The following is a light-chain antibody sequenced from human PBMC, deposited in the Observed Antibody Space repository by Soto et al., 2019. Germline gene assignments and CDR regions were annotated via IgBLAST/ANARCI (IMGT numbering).Light chain of an antibody. V-gene: IGLV2-14*03. CDR1: SSDVGSYNS. Sequence: QSAQNQTASVYASHRHSIAISCTGTSSDVGSYNSVSWYQQYPGKAPKLMIHDVNNRPSGISDRFSGSKSGNTASLTISGLQAEDEADYYCRSFTSGTSYVLVTGTKVTFL. CDR2: DVN. J-gene: IGLJ1*01. CDR3: RSFTSGTSYV.